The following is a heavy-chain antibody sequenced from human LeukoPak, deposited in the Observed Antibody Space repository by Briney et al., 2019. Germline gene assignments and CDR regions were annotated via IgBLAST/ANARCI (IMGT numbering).Heavy chain of an antibody. CDR2: ISSSSSYI. D-gene: IGHD1-26*01. J-gene: IGHJ4*02. Sequence: GGSLRLSCAASEFTVSDNYMAWVRQAPGKGLEWVSSISSSSSYIYYADSVKGRFTISRDNAKNSLYLQVNSLRAEDTAVYYCARGDSGSYSWGQGTLVTVSS. CDR3: ARGDSGSYS. V-gene: IGHV3-21*01. CDR1: EFTVSDNY.